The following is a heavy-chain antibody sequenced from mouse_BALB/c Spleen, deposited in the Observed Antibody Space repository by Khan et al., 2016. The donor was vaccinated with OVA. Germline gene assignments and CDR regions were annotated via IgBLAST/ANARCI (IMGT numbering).Heavy chain of an antibody. V-gene: IGHV3-8*02. J-gene: IGHJ3*01. CDR3: ARSTYRYAFVY. D-gene: IGHD2-14*01. CDR1: GDSITSGY. Sequence: EVQLQESGPSLVKPSQTLSLTCSVTGDSITSGYWSWIRKCPGNKLEYMGYMIYTGYTYYNPSLKSRISIHRHTSKNQNYLQLNSVTTEDTATYYCARSTYRYAFVYWGQGTLVTVSA. CDR2: MIYTGYT.